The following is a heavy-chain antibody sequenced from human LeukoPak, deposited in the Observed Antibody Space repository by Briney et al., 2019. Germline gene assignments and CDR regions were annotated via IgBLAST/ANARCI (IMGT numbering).Heavy chain of an antibody. CDR2: IYSGGST. V-gene: IGHV3-66*01. D-gene: IGHD5-12*01. CDR1: GFTVSSNY. Sequence: GGSLRLSCAASGFTVSSNYMSWVRQAPGKGLEWVSVIYSGGSTYYADSVKGRFTISRDNSKNTLYLQVNSLRAEDTAVYYCARESGPGIVATSNFDYWGQGTLVTVSS. CDR3: ARESGPGIVATSNFDY. J-gene: IGHJ4*02.